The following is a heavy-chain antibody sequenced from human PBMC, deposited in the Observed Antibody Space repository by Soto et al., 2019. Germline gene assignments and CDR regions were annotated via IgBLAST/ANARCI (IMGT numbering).Heavy chain of an antibody. CDR1: GFTFTSSA. V-gene: IGHV1-58*01. D-gene: IGHD3-22*01. J-gene: IGHJ4*02. Sequence: QMQLVQSGPEVKKPGTSVKVSCKASGFTFTSSAVQWVRQARGQRLEWIGWIVVGSGNTNYAQKFQERVTITRDMSTSTAYMELSSLRPEDTAVYYCAADRGYYDSSGYYWGAYFDYWGQGTLVTVSS. CDR2: IVVGSGNT. CDR3: AADRGYYDSSGYYWGAYFDY.